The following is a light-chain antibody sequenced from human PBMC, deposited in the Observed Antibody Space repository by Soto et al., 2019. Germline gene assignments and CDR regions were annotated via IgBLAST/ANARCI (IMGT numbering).Light chain of an antibody. CDR2: LAS. J-gene: IGKJ5*01. CDR1: QGIRNP. V-gene: IGKV1-9*01. CDR3: QHVDSYPIT. Sequence: IQLTQSPSSLSASVGDRVTITCRARQGIRNPLAWYQQKPGKGPKLLIYLASTLQSGVPSRFSGSGSGTDFTLTISSLQPEDFATYYCQHVDSYPITCGQGTRLEIK.